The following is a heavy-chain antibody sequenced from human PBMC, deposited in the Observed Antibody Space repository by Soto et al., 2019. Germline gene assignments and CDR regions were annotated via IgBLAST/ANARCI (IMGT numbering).Heavy chain of an antibody. D-gene: IGHD3-10*01. CDR3: TSDRGYSKYYCNY. J-gene: IGHJ4*02. CDR2: INPNSGGT. V-gene: IGHV1-2*04. Sequence: ASVKVSCRASGYTFTGYYMHWVRPAPGQGLEWMGWINPNSGGTNYAQKFQGWVTMTRDTSISTAYMELSRLRSDDTAVYYFTSDRGYSKYYCNYWHQGTLVTVSS. CDR1: GYTFTGYY.